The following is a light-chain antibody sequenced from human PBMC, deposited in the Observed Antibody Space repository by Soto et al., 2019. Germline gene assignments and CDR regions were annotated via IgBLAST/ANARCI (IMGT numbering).Light chain of an antibody. CDR2: EVS. V-gene: IGLV2-18*01. Sequence: QSALTQPPSAAGSPGQSVTISCTGTSSDVGYYNRVSWYQQPPGTAPKLLIYEVSNRPSGVPDRFSGSKSGNTASLTISGLQAEDEADYYCSLYTSSTFYVFGTGTKLTVL. CDR1: SSDVGYYNR. CDR3: SLYTSSTFYV. J-gene: IGLJ1*01.